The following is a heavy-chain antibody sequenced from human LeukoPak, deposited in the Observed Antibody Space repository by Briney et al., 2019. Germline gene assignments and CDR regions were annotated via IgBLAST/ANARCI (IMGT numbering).Heavy chain of an antibody. CDR1: GGSISSYS. J-gene: IGHJ4*02. Sequence: SETLSLTCTVSGGSISSYSWSWIRQPAGSGLEWIGRMYASGSNLYNPSLESRVTMSIDTSKNQFSLNLRSVTAADTAIYYCARATYSSGWYGFDYWGQGTLVTVSS. D-gene: IGHD6-19*01. CDR3: ARATYSSGWYGFDY. V-gene: IGHV4-4*07. CDR2: MYASGSN.